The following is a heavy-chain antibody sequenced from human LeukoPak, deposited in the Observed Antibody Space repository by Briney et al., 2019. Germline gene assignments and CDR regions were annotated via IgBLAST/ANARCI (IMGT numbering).Heavy chain of an antibody. CDR3: AREGGDGYNWASFEH. CDR1: GGSISSYY. D-gene: IGHD5-24*01. V-gene: IGHV4-59*01. J-gene: IGHJ4*02. CDR2: IYYSGRT. Sequence: SETLSLTCSVSGGSISSYYWNWLRQPPGKGLEWIGYIYYSGRTTYNPSLKSRVTISVDTSKNQFSLRLTSVTLADAAMYYCAREGGDGYNWASFEHWGQGTRVTVSS.